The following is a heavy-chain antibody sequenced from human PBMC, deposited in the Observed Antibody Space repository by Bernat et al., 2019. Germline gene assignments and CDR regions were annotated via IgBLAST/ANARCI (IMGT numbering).Heavy chain of an antibody. Sequence: EVQLVESGGGLVQPGGSLRLSCAASGISLSSYSMNWVRQAPGKGLEWVSYISSSSSTICYADSVKGRFTISRDNAKNSLYLQMNSLRDEDTAVYYCARSALIAVAGIRNWFDPWGQGTLVTVSS. CDR3: ARSALIAVAGIRNWFDP. V-gene: IGHV3-48*02. CDR1: GISLSSYS. D-gene: IGHD6-19*01. J-gene: IGHJ5*02. CDR2: ISSSSSTI.